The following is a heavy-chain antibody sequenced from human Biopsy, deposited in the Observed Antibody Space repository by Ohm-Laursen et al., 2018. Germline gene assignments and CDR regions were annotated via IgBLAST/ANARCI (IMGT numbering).Heavy chain of an antibody. V-gene: IGHV4-59*08. CDR2: IYYRGNT. Sequence: GTLSLTCTVSGDSITSYFWNWIRQAPGKGLEWIGNIYYRGNTNYSPSLKSRAAISLDSSKNQFSLNLNSVTATDTAVYYCARRLPLRGFAFDVWGQGTVVTVS. CDR1: GDSITSYF. CDR3: ARRLPLRGFAFDV. J-gene: IGHJ3*01. D-gene: IGHD3-10*01.